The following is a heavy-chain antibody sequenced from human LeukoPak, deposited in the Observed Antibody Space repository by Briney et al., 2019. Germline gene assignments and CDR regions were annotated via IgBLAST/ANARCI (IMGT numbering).Heavy chain of an antibody. D-gene: IGHD6-6*01. Sequence: PGGSLRLSCAASGFTFSSFGMHWVRQAPGKGLEWVSSITSSSSYIYYADSVKGRFTISRGNAKNSLYLQMNSLRAEDTAVYYCARSYSSSRGTFDYWGQGTLVTVSS. J-gene: IGHJ4*02. CDR1: GFTFSSFG. V-gene: IGHV3-21*01. CDR3: ARSYSSSRGTFDY. CDR2: ITSSSSYI.